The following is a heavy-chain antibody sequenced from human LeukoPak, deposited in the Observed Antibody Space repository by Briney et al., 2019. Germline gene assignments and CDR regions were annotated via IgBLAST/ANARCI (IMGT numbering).Heavy chain of an antibody. CDR3: AGAPPGIGYFFDN. D-gene: IGHD1-14*01. CDR1: GDSISNYY. V-gene: IGHV4-59*07. CDR2: ISYSGST. J-gene: IGHJ4*02. Sequence: SDTLSLTCTVSGDSISNYYWSWIRQPRGKELEWIGDISYSGSTTYKPYLISRGTISVDTTNNHTSQKLNSRTTSDKAADYCAGAPPGIGYFFDNGGEGTLVTVPS.